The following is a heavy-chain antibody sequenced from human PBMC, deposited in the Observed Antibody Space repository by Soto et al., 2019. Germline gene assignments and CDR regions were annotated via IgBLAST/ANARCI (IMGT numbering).Heavy chain of an antibody. CDR1: GFTVSSNY. J-gene: IGHJ4*02. D-gene: IGHD5-18*01. CDR2: IYSGGSA. Sequence: EVQLVESGGGLVQPGGSLRLSCAASGFTVSSNYMSWVRQAPGKGLEWVSVIYSGGSAYYADSVKGRFTISRDNSKNTLCLLMNSLRAEDTAVYYCARHGYSYGGGYFDYWGQGTLVTVSS. V-gene: IGHV3-66*04. CDR3: ARHGYSYGGGYFDY.